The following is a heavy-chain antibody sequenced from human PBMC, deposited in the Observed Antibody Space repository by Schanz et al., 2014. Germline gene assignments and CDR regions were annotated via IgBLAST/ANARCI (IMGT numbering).Heavy chain of an antibody. Sequence: QLPLQESGSGLVKPSQTLSLMCTVSGGSMDTHYWGWIRQPPGKGLEWIAFIYSSGIADYNPSLESRVTISVDTSKNQFPLRLTSGTAADTATYYCARRVVPATMGLYFDLWGQGTLVTVSS. CDR1: GGSMDTHY. CDR2: IYSSGIA. J-gene: IGHJ4*02. CDR3: ARRVVPATMGLYFDL. V-gene: IGHV4-59*08. D-gene: IGHD2-21*01.